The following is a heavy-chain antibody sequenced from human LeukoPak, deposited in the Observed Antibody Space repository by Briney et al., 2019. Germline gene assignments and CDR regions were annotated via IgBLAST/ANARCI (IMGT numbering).Heavy chain of an antibody. CDR1: GFTFDDYA. V-gene: IGHV3-9*03. Sequence: PGGSLRLSCAASGFTFDDYAMHWVRQAPGKGLEWVSGISWNSGSIGYADSVKGRFTISRDNAKNSLYLQMNSLRAEDMALYYCAKDKTAGTTGPGGGAFDIWGQGTMVTVSS. D-gene: IGHD1-1*01. CDR3: AKDKTAGTTGPGGGAFDI. CDR2: ISWNSGSI. J-gene: IGHJ3*02.